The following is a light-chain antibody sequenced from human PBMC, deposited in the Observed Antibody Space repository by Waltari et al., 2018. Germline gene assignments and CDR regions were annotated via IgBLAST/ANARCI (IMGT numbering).Light chain of an antibody. CDR1: QSISSSY. J-gene: IGKJ2*01. V-gene: IGKV3-20*01. Sequence: EIVLTQSPGTLSLSPGERVTLSCRASQSISSSYLAWYQQRPGQAPRLLIHGASSRATGIPDRFGGSGSGTDFTLTISRLEPEDFAVYYCQQYGSSLPNTFGQGTKLEIK. CDR3: QQYGSSLPNT. CDR2: GAS.